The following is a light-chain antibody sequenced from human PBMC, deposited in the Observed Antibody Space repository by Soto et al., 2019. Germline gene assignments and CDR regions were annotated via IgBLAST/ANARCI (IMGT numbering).Light chain of an antibody. Sequence: DIEMVQSPSALSASVGDTVTITCRASQKSSPWLAWYQQKPGQAPKLLMYDVSSLKRGVPSRFSGRGSGTEFTLTISSLQPDDFATYYCQQYNDYSATFGQGTKVDIK. CDR1: QKSSPW. V-gene: IGKV1-5*01. CDR3: QQYNDYSAT. CDR2: DVS. J-gene: IGKJ1*01.